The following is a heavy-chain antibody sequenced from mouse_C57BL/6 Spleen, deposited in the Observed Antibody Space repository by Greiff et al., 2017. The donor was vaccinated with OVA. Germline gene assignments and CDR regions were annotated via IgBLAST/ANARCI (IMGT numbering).Heavy chain of an antibody. D-gene: IGHD2-5*01. CDR1: GYTFTDYN. J-gene: IGHJ4*01. CDR2: INPNNGGT. CDR3: ARSAYSNYGGDY. Sequence: EVQLQQSGPELVKPGASVKIPCKASGYTFTDYNMDWVKQSHGKSLEWIGDINPNNGGTIYNQKFKGKATLTVDKSSSTAYMELRSLTSEDTAVYYCARSAYSNYGGDYWGQGTSVTVSS. V-gene: IGHV1-18*01.